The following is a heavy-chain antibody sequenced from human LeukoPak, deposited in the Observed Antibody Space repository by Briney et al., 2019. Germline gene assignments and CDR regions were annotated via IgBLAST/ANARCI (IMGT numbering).Heavy chain of an antibody. CDR3: AKVSGVVVATIPGGWFDP. CDR2: INHSGST. J-gene: IGHJ5*02. D-gene: IGHD2-15*01. CDR1: GGSFSGYY. Sequence: SETLSLTCAVYGGSFSGYYWSWIRQPPGKGLEWIGEINHSGSTNYNPSLKSRVTISVDTSKNQFSLRLTSVIAADTAVYYCAKVSGVVVATIPGGWFDPWGQGTLVTVSS. V-gene: IGHV4-34*01.